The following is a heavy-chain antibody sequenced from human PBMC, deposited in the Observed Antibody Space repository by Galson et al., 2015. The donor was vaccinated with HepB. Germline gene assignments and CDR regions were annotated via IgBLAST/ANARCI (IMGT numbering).Heavy chain of an antibody. CDR2: IIPILGIA. J-gene: IGHJ6*03. V-gene: IGHV1-69*04. Sequence: SVKVSCKASGYTFTSYGISWVRQAPGQGLEWMGRIIPILGIANYAQKFQGRVTITADKSTSTAYMELSSLRSEDTAVYYCARGVLRAHCYYYYMDVWGKGTTVTVSS. D-gene: IGHD3-16*01. CDR3: ARGVLRAHCYYYYMDV. CDR1: GYTFTSYG.